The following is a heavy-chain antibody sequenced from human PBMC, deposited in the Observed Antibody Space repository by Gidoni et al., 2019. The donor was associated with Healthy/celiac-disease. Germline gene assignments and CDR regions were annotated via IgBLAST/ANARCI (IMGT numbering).Heavy chain of an antibody. V-gene: IGHV3-23*01. CDR3: AGQWWGNYFDY. Sequence: EVQLLESGGGLVQLGGSLRLPCAASGCTFSSYAVSWVRQAPGKGLEWVSAISGSGGSTYYADSVKGRFTISRDNSKNTLYLQMNSLGAEDKAVYCCAGQWWGNYFDYWGQGTLVTVSS. D-gene: IGHD2-15*01. J-gene: IGHJ4*02. CDR1: GCTFSSYA. CDR2: ISGSGGST.